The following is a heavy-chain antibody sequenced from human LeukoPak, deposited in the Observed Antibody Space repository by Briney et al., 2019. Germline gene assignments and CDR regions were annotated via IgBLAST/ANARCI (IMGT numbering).Heavy chain of an antibody. Sequence: SETLSLTCAVYGGSFSGYYWSWIRQPPGKGLEWIGEINHSGSTNYNPSLKSRVTISADTSKNQLSLKLSSVTAADTAVYYCARLWSTDCSGGSCPHQPNYWGQGTLVTVSS. J-gene: IGHJ4*02. CDR1: GGSFSGYY. D-gene: IGHD2-15*01. V-gene: IGHV4-34*01. CDR2: INHSGST. CDR3: ARLWSTDCSGGSCPHQPNY.